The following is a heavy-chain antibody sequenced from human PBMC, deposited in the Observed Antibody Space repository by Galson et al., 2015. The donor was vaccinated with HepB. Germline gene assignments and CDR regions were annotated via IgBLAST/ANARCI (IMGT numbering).Heavy chain of an antibody. J-gene: IGHJ4*02. CDR1: GFIVSSYY. CDR3: AASYGTSGAFDY. Sequence: SLRLSCAASGFIVSSYYMIWVRQAPGKGLEWVSVIYTGDKTYYADSVKGRFTISRDNSKNTVYLQMNSLRVDDTAVYYCAASYGTSGAFDYWGQGALVTVSS. V-gene: IGHV3-53*01. CDR2: IYTGDKT. D-gene: IGHD5-18*01.